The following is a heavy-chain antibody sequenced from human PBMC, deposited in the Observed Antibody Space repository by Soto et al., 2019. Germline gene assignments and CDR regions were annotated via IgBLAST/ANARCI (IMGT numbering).Heavy chain of an antibody. D-gene: IGHD3-9*01. Sequence: PSETLSLTCAVYGGTFSGYYWSWIRQPPGKGLEWIGEINHSGTTNYNPSLKSRVTISADTFKNQFSLKLSSVTAADSALYFCARLEGLATISYYFDFWGQGAQVTVSS. J-gene: IGHJ4*02. CDR1: GGTFSGYY. CDR2: INHSGTT. V-gene: IGHV4-34*01. CDR3: ARLEGLATISYYFDF.